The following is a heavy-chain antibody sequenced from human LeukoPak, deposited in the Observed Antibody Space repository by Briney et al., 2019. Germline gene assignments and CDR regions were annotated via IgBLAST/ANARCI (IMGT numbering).Heavy chain of an antibody. CDR1: GGTFSSYA. CDR3: ARGGSGSFLHFDY. J-gene: IGHJ4*02. Sequence: ASVKVSCKASGGTFSSYAISWVRQAPGQGLEWMGGIIPIFGTANYAQKFQGRVTITADESTSTAYMELSSLGSEDTAVYYCARGGSGSFLHFDYWGQGTLVTVSS. V-gene: IGHV1-69*13. D-gene: IGHD3-10*01. CDR2: IIPIFGTA.